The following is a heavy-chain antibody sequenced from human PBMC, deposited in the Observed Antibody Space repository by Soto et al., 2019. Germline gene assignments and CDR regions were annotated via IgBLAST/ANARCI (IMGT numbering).Heavy chain of an antibody. J-gene: IGHJ4*02. V-gene: IGHV4-34*01. D-gene: IGHD3-22*01. CDR2: INHSTST. CDR3: VGGRDYYDCCGDLHY. Sequence: SDTLSLTCAVFGGSFRGYYWSWIRRPPGKALEWIGEINHSTSTNYKPSLSSRVTISLDTSKNQFSMTMSSVTAPDTAVYNSVGGRDYYDCCGDLHYWGQGTLVTVSS. CDR1: GGSFRGYY.